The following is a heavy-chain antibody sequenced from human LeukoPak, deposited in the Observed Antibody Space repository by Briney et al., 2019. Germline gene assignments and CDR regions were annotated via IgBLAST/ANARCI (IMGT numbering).Heavy chain of an antibody. D-gene: IGHD6-19*01. J-gene: IGHJ5*02. CDR2: IYYSGST. CDR3: ARDLAVAGKPRGNWFDP. V-gene: IGHV4-39*07. CDR1: GGSISSSSYY. Sequence: SETLSLTCTVSGGSISSSSYYWGWIRHPPGKGLEWFGSIYYSGSTYYNPSLKSRVTISVDTSKNQFSLKLSSVTAADTAVYYCARDLAVAGKPRGNWFDPWGQGTLVTVSS.